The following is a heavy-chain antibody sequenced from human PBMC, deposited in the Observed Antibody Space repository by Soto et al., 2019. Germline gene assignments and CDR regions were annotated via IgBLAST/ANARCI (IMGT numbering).Heavy chain of an antibody. CDR1: GGSISSDDYY. CDR3: ARVVVVPAAKYVTGSALAFDY. CDR2: IYHGGST. Sequence: PSETLSLTCTVSGGSISSDDYYWSWIRQHPGKGLEWIGYIYHGGSTYYNPSLKSRLTTSIDTSKNQFSLKLSSVTAADTAVYYCARVVVVPAAKYVTGSALAFDYWGQGTLVTVSS. D-gene: IGHD2-2*01. V-gene: IGHV4-31*03. J-gene: IGHJ4*02.